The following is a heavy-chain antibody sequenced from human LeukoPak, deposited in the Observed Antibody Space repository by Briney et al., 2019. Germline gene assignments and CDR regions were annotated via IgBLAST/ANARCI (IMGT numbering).Heavy chain of an antibody. Sequence: ASVKVSCKASGFTFITYGFGWVRQAPGQGLEWMGWNSAYDGDTKYAQKFQGRVTMTTDTSTSTAYMELRSLRSDDTALYYCARAGRDYGTSRYYYYYMDVWGKGTTVTVSS. CDR2: NSAYDGDT. J-gene: IGHJ6*03. CDR3: ARAGRDYGTSRYYYYYMDV. CDR1: GFTFITYG. D-gene: IGHD4-17*01. V-gene: IGHV1-18*01.